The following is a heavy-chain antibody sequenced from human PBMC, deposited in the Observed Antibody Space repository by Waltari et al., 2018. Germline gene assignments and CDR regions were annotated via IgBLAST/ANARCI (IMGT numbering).Heavy chain of an antibody. CDR3: TRNPGY. CDR2: MKTDGTSI. J-gene: IGHJ4*02. V-gene: IGHV3-74*03. CDR1: AFSFTDSW. Sequence: EVQLVNSGGGLVQPGGSLRLSCAASAFSFTDSWLDWVRQAPGKGLVWVSRMKTDGTSITYADSVKGRFTISRDSAKNTYYLQMNSLRAEDTAVYYCTRNPGYWGQGTLVTVSS.